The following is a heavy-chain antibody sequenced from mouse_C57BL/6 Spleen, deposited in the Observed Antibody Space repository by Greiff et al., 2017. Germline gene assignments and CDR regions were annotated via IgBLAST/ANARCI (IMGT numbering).Heavy chain of an antibody. CDR3: ARIDYDYDGEPWFAY. CDR2: IWWDDDK. V-gene: IGHV8-8*01. Sequence: QVTLKECGPGILQPSQTLSLTCSFSGFSLSTFGMGVGWIRQPSGKGLEWLAHIWWDDDKYYNPALKSRLTISKDTSKNQVFLKIANVDTADTATYYCARIDYDYDGEPWFAYWGQGTLVTVSA. J-gene: IGHJ3*01. CDR1: GFSLSTFGMG. D-gene: IGHD2-4*01.